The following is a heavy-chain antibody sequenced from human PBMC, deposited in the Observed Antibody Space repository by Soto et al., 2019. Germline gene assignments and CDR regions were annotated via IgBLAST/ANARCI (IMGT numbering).Heavy chain of an antibody. J-gene: IGHJ4*02. Sequence: QVQLVQSCAEVKKPGASVKVSCKASEYTFSSYTLHWVPQAPGQRLEWMGWINAGNGDSKYSQKFQGRVSISRDTFASTASMELSGLTSEDTAVYYCARELQGLYYFDYWGQGTLVTVSS. D-gene: IGHD4-4*01. CDR1: EYTFSSYT. V-gene: IGHV1-3*01. CDR3: ARELQGLYYFDY. CDR2: INAGNGDS.